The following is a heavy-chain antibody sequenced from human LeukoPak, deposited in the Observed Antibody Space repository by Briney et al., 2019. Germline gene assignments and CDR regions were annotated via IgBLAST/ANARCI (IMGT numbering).Heavy chain of an antibody. V-gene: IGHV3-30*04. CDR3: AKARDCSSTSCYTWAWFDP. D-gene: IGHD2-2*02. J-gene: IGHJ5*02. CDR1: GFTFSSYA. Sequence: PGRSLRPSCAASGFTFSSYAMHWVRQAPGKGLEWVAFIRYDGSNKYYADSVKGRFTISRDNSKNTLYLQMNSLRAEDTAVYYCAKARDCSSTSCYTWAWFDPWGQGTLVTVSS. CDR2: IRYDGSNK.